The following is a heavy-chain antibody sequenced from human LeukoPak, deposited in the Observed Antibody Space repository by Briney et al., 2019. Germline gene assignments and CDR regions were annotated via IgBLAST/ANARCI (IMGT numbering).Heavy chain of an antibody. CDR3: VKDRPCETCMPMDA. Sequence: PGGSLILSCAASGFRFTDYSMSWVRQAPGKGLEWVAGLGRSGEYKYYADSVKGRLTISRDNSKDTVSLQMNSLRAEDSAIYFCVKDRPCETCMPMDAWGQGTTVTVSS. V-gene: IGHV3-23*01. J-gene: IGHJ6*02. D-gene: IGHD2-2*01. CDR2: LGRSGEYK. CDR1: GFRFTDYS.